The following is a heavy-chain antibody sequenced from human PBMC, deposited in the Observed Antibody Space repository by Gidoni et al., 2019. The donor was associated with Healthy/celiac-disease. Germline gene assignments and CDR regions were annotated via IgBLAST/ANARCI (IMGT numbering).Heavy chain of an antibody. Sequence: QVQLVESGGGVVQPGRSLRLSCAASGLTFSSYGMHWVRQAPGKGLEWVSVISYDGSNKYYADSGKGRFTISRDNSKNTLYLQMNSLRAEDTAVYYCAKDRSELTNYFDYWGQGTLVTVSS. V-gene: IGHV3-30*18. J-gene: IGHJ4*02. CDR3: AKDRSELTNYFDY. CDR2: ISYDGSNK. CDR1: GLTFSSYG. D-gene: IGHD1-26*01.